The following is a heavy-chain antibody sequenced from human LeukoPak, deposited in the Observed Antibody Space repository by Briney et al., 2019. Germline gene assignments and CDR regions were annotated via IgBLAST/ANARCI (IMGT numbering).Heavy chain of an antibody. J-gene: IGHJ4*02. CDR3: TRLRLGGWLVQGYYFDY. Sequence: PGGSLRLSCTASGFTFGDYAMSWVRQAPGKGLEWVDFIRSKAYGGTTEYAASVKGRFTISRDDSKSIAYLQMNSLKTEDTAVYYCTRLRLGGWLVQGYYFDYWGQGTLVTVSS. D-gene: IGHD6-19*01. CDR2: IRSKAYGGTT. CDR1: GFTFGDYA. V-gene: IGHV3-49*04.